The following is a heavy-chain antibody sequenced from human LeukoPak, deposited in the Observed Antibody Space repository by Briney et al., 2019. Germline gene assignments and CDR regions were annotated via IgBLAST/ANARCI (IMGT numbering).Heavy chain of an antibody. D-gene: IGHD5-24*01. CDR1: GGTFSSYA. V-gene: IGHV1-69*05. Sequence: ASVKVSCKASGGTFSSYAISWVRQAPGQGLEWMGRIIPIFGTANYAQKFQGRVTITTDESTSTAYMELSSLRSEDTAVYYCARDRGRWLQLGYFVYWGQGTLVTVSS. CDR2: IIPIFGTA. J-gene: IGHJ4*02. CDR3: ARDRGRWLQLGYFVY.